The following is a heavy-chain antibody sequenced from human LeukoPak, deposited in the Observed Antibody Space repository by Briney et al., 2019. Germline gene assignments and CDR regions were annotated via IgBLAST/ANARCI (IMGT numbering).Heavy chain of an antibody. Sequence: SETLSLTCTVSGGSIRSDYWSWVRQPPGKGLEWIGHIFSSGNANYNPSLKSRVTISLDTSKSQYSLKLNSVTAADTAVYHCARLLCSGSDCYLDYWGQGALVTVSS. CDR3: ARLLCSGSDCYLDY. D-gene: IGHD2-21*02. J-gene: IGHJ4*02. CDR2: IFSSGNA. V-gene: IGHV4-59*08. CDR1: GGSIRSDY.